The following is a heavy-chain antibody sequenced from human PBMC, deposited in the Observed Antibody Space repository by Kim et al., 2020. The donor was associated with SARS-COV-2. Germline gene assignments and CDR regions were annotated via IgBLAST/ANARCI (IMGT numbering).Heavy chain of an antibody. Sequence: GGSLRLSCAASGFTFSSYAMSWVRQAPGKGLEWVSAISGSGGSTYYADSVKGRFTISRDNSKNTLYLQMNSLRAEDTAVYYCARPSLGGGLWCGELFPYYWDLWGQGTLVPLP. J-gene: IGHJ5*02. D-gene: IGHD3-10*01. V-gene: IGHV3-23*01. CDR2: ISGSGGST. CDR3: ARPSLGGGLWCGELFPYYWDL. CDR1: GFTFSSYA.